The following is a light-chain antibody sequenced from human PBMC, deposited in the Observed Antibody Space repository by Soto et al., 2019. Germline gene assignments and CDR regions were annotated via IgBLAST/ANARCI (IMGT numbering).Light chain of an antibody. Sequence: DIQMTQSPCTLSASVGDRVTITFRASQTISSWLAWYQQKPGKAPTLLIYKASSLESGVPSRFSGSGSGTEFTLTISSLQPDDFATYYCQQYNSYSTFGQGTRLEIK. CDR3: QQYNSYST. CDR2: KAS. V-gene: IGKV1-5*03. CDR1: QTISSW. J-gene: IGKJ5*01.